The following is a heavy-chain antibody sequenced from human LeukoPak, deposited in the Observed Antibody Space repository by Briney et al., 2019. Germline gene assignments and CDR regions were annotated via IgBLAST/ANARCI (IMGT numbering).Heavy chain of an antibody. CDR2: IRGGGAGT. CDR3: AKCAESFGNDAFDL. J-gene: IGHJ3*01. D-gene: IGHD3-16*01. CDR1: EFTFSSFA. V-gene: IGHV3-23*01. Sequence: GGSLRLSCAASEFTFSSFAMSWVRQAPGKGLEWVSYIRGGGAGTLYADSVKGRFTVSRDNSKSTLYLQMNSLRVEDTAVYYCAKCAESFGNDAFDLWGPGTTVTVSS.